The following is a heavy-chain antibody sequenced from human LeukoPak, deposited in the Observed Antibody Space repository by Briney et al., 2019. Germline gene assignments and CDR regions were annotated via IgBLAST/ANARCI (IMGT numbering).Heavy chain of an antibody. Sequence: SETLSRTCAFYAGSFTTYYWSSIRQPPGNGLEWTGEISHSGSTNYNQSLKRRVTLSVDTSKNQFSLTLSSVTAADTALYYCAKDISFGELSSNIWGQGTMVTVSS. CDR1: AGSFTTYY. CDR2: ISHSGST. D-gene: IGHD3-10*01. CDR3: AKDISFGELSSNI. V-gene: IGHV4-34*01. J-gene: IGHJ3*02.